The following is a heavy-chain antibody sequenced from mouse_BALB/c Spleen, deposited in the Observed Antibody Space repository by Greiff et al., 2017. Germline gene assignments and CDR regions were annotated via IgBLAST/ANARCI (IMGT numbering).Heavy chain of an antibody. CDR3: ARGKDRYDAMDY. J-gene: IGHJ4*01. Sequence: VQLQQSGAELAKPGASVKMSCKASGYTFTSYWMHWVKQRPGQGLEWIGYINPSTGYTEYNQKFKDKATLTADKSSSTAYMQLSSLKSEDSAVYFCARGKDRYDAMDYWGQGTSVTVSS. CDR1: GYTFTSYW. D-gene: IGHD2-14*01. CDR2: INPSTGYT. V-gene: IGHV1-7*01.